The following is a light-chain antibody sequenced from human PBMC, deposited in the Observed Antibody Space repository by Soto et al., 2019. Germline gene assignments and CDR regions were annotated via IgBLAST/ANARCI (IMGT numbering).Light chain of an antibody. J-gene: IGLJ2*01. CDR2: DVS. Sequence: QSALTQPASVSGSPGQSITISCTGPSSDVGGYNYVSWYQQHPGKATKLMIYDVSNRPSGVSNRFSGYKSGNTASLTISGLQSEDEADYYCSSYTSSSTLVFGGGNKLTVL. V-gene: IGLV2-14*01. CDR3: SSYTSSSTLV. CDR1: SSDVGGYNY.